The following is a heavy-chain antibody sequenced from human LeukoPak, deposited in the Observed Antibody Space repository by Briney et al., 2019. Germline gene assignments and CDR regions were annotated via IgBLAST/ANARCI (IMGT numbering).Heavy chain of an antibody. D-gene: IGHD3-10*01. V-gene: IGHV4-38-2*02. J-gene: IGHJ4*02. CDR1: GYSISTSYY. Sequence: SETLSLTCTVSGYSISTSYYWGWIRQPPGKGLEWIGSIYHSGNTYYNPSLKSRVTISVDTSKNQFSLKLSSVTAADTAVYYCARTMVRGVIIGEYWGQGTLVTVSS. CDR3: ARTMVRGVIIGEY. CDR2: IYHSGNT.